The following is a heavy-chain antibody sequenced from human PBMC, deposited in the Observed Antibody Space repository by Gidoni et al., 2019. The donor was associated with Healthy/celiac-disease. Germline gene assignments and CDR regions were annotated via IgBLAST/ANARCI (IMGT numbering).Heavy chain of an antibody. CDR1: GFTFSSYS. Sequence: EVQLVESGGGLVKPGGSLRLSCAASGFTFSSYSLNWVRQAPGKGLEWVSSISSSSSYIYYADSVKGRFTISRDNAKNSLYLQMNSLRAEDTAVYYCARGRSGYYDSSGYYPEPFDYWGQGTLVTVSS. V-gene: IGHV3-21*01. CDR3: ARGRSGYYDSSGYYPEPFDY. J-gene: IGHJ4*02. CDR2: ISSSSSYI. D-gene: IGHD3-22*01.